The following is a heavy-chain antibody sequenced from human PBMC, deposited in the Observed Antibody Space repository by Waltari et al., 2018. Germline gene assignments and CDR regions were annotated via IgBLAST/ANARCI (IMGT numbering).Heavy chain of an antibody. D-gene: IGHD5-12*01. CDR2: IYHSGST. Sequence: QVQLRESGPGLVKASETLSLTCTVSGYSISSGYYWGWIRQPPGKGLEWIGSIYHSGSTYYNPSLKSRVTISVDTSKNQFSLKLSSMTAADTAVYYCAKYSGYDFDYWGQGTLVTVSS. CDR3: AKYSGYDFDY. V-gene: IGHV4-38-2*02. CDR1: GYSISSGYY. J-gene: IGHJ4*02.